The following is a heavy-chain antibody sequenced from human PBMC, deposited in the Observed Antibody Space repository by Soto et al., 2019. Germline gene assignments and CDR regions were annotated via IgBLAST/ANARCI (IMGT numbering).Heavy chain of an antibody. CDR2: IYYTGST. J-gene: IGHJ4*02. CDR1: GGSVSSYW. V-gene: IGHV4-59*02. D-gene: IGHD3-10*01. Sequence: SETLSLTCSVSGGSVSSYWWSWIRQPPGKGLEWIGYIYYTGSTNCSPSLKGRVTISLDASKSQFSLKLTSVTAADTAVYYCARGPGASDYYFDYWGPETLVTVSS. CDR3: ARGPGASDYYFDY.